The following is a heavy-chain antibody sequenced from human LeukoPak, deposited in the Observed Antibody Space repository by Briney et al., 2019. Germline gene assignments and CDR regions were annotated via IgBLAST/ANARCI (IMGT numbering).Heavy chain of an antibody. CDR2: IRQDGSEK. V-gene: IGHV3-7*04. Sequence: PGGSLRLSCAASGFTFSSYWMSWVRQAPGSGLEWLANIRQDGSEKSYVDSVKGRFTISRDNAKNSLYLQMNSLRAEDTAVYFCARDGYATGSHDYWGQGTLVTVSS. D-gene: IGHD3-10*01. J-gene: IGHJ4*02. CDR3: ARDGYATGSHDY. CDR1: GFTFSSYW.